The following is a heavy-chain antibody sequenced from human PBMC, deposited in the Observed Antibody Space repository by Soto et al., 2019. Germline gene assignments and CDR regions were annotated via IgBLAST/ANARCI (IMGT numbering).Heavy chain of an antibody. CDR1: GFTFSSYA. J-gene: IGHJ4*02. Sequence: GGSLRLSCAASGFTFSSYAMSWVRQAPGKGLEWVSAISGSGGSTYYADSVKGRFTISRDNSKNTLYLQMNSLRAGDTAVYYCAKDIRPRLYGDYVDYWGQGTLVTVSS. V-gene: IGHV3-23*01. CDR3: AKDIRPRLYGDYVDY. D-gene: IGHD4-17*01. CDR2: ISGSGGST.